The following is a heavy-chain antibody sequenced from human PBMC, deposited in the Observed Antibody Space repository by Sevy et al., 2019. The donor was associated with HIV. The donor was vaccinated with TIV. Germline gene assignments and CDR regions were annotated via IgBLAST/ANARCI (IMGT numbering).Heavy chain of an antibody. Sequence: GGSLRLSCAASGFTFSSFAMHWVRQAPGKGLEWVAVISYDGSSKYYPDSVKGRFTISRDNAKNTLYLQMNRLRPEDTAVYFCAILGVDCVSTNCSGMRSLSFDFWGQRTLVTVSS. J-gene: IGHJ4*02. D-gene: IGHD2-2*01. CDR2: ISYDGSSK. CDR3: AILGVDCVSTNCSGMRSLSFDF. V-gene: IGHV3-30-3*01. CDR1: GFTFSSFA.